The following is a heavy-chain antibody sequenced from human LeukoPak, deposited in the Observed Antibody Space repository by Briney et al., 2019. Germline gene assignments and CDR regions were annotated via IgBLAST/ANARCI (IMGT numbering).Heavy chain of an antibody. J-gene: IGHJ4*02. CDR2: ISAYNGNT. CDR1: GYTFTSYG. Sequence: VASVKVSCKASGYTFTSYGISWVRQAPGQWLEWMGWISAYNGNTNYAQKLQGRVTMTTDTSTSTAYMELRSLRSDDTAVYYCAREVEMATINYWGQGTLVTVSS. V-gene: IGHV1-18*01. CDR3: AREVEMATINY. D-gene: IGHD5-24*01.